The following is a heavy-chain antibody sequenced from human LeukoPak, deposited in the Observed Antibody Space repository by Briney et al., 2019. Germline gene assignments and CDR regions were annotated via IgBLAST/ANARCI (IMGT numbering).Heavy chain of an antibody. J-gene: IGHJ6*03. CDR3: ARVYSSYYYMDV. D-gene: IGHD2-15*01. Sequence: ASVKVSCKASGYTFTDHYMHWVRQAPGQGLEWMGWINPNSGGTNYAQKFQGRVTMTRDTSISTAYMELSRLRSDDTAVYYCARVYSSYYYMDVWGKGTTVTISS. CDR2: INPNSGGT. V-gene: IGHV1-2*02. CDR1: GYTFTDHY.